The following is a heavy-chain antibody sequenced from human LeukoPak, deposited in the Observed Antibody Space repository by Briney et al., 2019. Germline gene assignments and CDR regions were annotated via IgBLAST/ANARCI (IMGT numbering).Heavy chain of an antibody. CDR3: ARDAYCSSTSCYLDV. V-gene: IGHV3-33*01. D-gene: IGHD2-2*01. CDR1: GFTFSSYG. Sequence: GRSLRLSCAASGFTFSSYGMHWVRQAPGKGLEWVAVIWYDGSNKYYADSVKGRFTISRDNSKNTLYLQMNSLRAEDTAVYYCARDAYCSSTSCYLDVWGKGTTVTVSS. J-gene: IGHJ6*03. CDR2: IWYDGSNK.